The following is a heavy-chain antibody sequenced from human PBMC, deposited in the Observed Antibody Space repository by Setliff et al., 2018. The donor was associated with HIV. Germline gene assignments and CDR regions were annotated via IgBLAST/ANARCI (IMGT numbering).Heavy chain of an antibody. CDR2: IYYTGNS. CDR3: ARLGESGYDFRGFFDF. V-gene: IGHV4-39*01. J-gene: IGHJ4*02. D-gene: IGHD5-12*01. Sequence: SETLSLTCAVSGDYIGSRAYYWAWIRQPPGKGLEWIATIYYTGNSYYNPSLQSRVSISVDTSNNQFSLKLHSVSTSDRGVYFCARLGESGYDFRGFFDFWGPGMLVTVSS. CDR1: GDYIGSRAYY.